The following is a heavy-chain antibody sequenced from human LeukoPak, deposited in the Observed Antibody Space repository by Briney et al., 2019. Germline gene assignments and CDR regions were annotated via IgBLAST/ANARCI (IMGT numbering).Heavy chain of an antibody. CDR3: ARVTTIFGVVTILDY. J-gene: IGHJ4*02. CDR2: INPNSGGT. V-gene: IGHV1-2*06. Sequence: ASVKVSYTASGGTFSSYAISWVRQAPGQGLEWMGRINPNSGGTNYAQKFQGRVTMTRDTSISTAYMELSRLRSDDTAVYYCARVTTIFGVVTILDYWGQGTLVTVSS. CDR1: GGTFSSYA. D-gene: IGHD3-3*01.